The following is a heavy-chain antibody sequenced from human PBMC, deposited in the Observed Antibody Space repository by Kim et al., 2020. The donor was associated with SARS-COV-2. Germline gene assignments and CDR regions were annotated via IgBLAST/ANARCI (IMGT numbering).Heavy chain of an antibody. CDR1: GFTFSSYA. Sequence: GGSLRLSCAASGFTFSSYAMSWVRQAPGKGLEWVSAISGSGGSTYYADSVKGRFTISRDNSKNTLYLQMNSLRAEDTAVYYCAKANFHLGWFGESDHWGQGTLVTVSS. J-gene: IGHJ4*02. CDR3: AKANFHLGWFGESDH. V-gene: IGHV3-23*01. CDR2: ISGSGGST. D-gene: IGHD3-10*01.